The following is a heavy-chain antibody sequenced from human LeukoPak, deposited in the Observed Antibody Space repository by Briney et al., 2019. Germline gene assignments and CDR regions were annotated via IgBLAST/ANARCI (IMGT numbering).Heavy chain of an antibody. J-gene: IGHJ4*02. CDR2: ISGSGDRT. V-gene: IGHV3-23*01. CDR3: ARDGPDSLYFDY. D-gene: IGHD2-2*01. Sequence: GGSLRLSCAASGFTFTNYAMNWVRQAPGKGLEWVSSISGSGDRTFYADSVKDRFTISRDISKNTLFLQMNSLRAEDTAVYFCARDGPDSLYFDYWGQGTLVTASP. CDR1: GFTFTNYA.